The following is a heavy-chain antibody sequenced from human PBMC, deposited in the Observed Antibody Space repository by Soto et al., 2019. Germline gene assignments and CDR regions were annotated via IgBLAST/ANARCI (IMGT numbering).Heavy chain of an antibody. Sequence: VASVKVSCKASGGTFSSYAISWVRQAPGQGLEWMGGIIPIFGTANYAQKFQGRVTITADESTSTAYMELSSLRSEDTAVYYCARVRIPYGSDSNWFDPWGQGTLVTVSS. CDR3: ARVRIPYGSDSNWFDP. V-gene: IGHV1-69*13. CDR1: GGTFSSYA. CDR2: IIPIFGTA. J-gene: IGHJ5*02. D-gene: IGHD3-10*01.